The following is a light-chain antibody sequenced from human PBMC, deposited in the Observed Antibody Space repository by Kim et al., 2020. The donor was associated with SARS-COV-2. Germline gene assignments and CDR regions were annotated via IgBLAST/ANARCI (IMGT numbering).Light chain of an antibody. J-gene: IGKJ4*01. CDR1: QGIANN. CDR2: NAV. CDR3: QQYNHFPT. V-gene: IGKV3-15*01. Sequence: EIVMTQSPATLSASPGERVILSCRASQGIANNLAWYQQKPGQPPRLLMYNAVVKTTGIPARFSGSGAGAEYTLTISSLQSEDFAVYYCQQYNHFPTFGGGTKLEI.